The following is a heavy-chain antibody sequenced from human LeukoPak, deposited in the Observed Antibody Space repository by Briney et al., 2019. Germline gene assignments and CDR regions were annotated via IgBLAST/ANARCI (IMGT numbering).Heavy chain of an antibody. CDR1: GGTFSSYA. V-gene: IGHV1-69*13. J-gene: IGHJ4*02. CDR2: IIPIFGTA. Sequence: RASVKVSCKASGGTFSSYAISWVRQAPGQGLEWMGRIIPIFGTANYAQKFQGRVTITADESTSTAYMELSSLRSEDTAVYYCARGYCINGVCDRGDYWGQGTLVTVSS. CDR3: ARGYCINGVCDRGDY. D-gene: IGHD2-8*01.